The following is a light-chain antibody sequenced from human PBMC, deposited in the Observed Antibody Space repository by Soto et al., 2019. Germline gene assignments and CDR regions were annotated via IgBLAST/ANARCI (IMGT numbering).Light chain of an antibody. CDR3: QQYNDYFRT. CDR2: DVS. Sequence: DIQMTQSPSTLSAYVGDRVSITCRASQNISNWVAWYQLKPGKAPKLLMFDVSTLHNGVPSRFSGSGSGTEFTLTISSLQPDDFATYFCQQYNDYFRTFGQGTKVEMK. V-gene: IGKV1-5*01. J-gene: IGKJ1*01. CDR1: QNISNW.